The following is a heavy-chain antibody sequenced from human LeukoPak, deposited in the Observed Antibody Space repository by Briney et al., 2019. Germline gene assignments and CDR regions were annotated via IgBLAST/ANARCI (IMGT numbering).Heavy chain of an antibody. Sequence: GGSLRLSCVASGFTFSSHWMSWVRQAPGKGLEWVANIKQDGSEKYYVDSVKGRFTISRDNAKNSVYLQMNSLRVEDTAVYYCAREVAAAGTNNFDYWGQGTLVTVSS. CDR3: AREVAAAGTNNFDY. CDR2: IKQDGSEK. J-gene: IGHJ4*02. D-gene: IGHD6-13*01. V-gene: IGHV3-7*01. CDR1: GFTFSSHW.